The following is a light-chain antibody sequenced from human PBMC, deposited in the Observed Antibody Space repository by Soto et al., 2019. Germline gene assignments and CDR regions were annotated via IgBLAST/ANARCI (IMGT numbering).Light chain of an antibody. Sequence: QSVLTQPASVSGPPGQPITISCTGTGSDVGGYDYVSWYQHHPGKAPKVMIYEVTNRPSGVSNRFSGSKSGNTASLTISGPLAEDEADYYCSSYTSSSTYVFGTGTKVTVL. CDR2: EVT. CDR3: SSYTSSSTYV. V-gene: IGLV2-14*01. J-gene: IGLJ1*01. CDR1: GSDVGGYDY.